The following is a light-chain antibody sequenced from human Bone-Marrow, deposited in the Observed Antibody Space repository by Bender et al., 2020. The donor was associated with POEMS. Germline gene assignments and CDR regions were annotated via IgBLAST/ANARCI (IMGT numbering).Light chain of an antibody. CDR2: SNN. V-gene: IGLV1-44*01. CDR3: SSWDDSLNGWV. J-gene: IGLJ3*02. Sequence: NAANRYQHVPGTAPKLLIYSNNQRPSGVPDRFSASTSGTSASLAISGLHSDDEADYYCSSWDDSLNGWVFGGGTKLTVL.